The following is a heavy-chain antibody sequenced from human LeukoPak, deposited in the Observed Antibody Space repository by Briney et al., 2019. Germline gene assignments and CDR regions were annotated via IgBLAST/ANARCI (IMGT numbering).Heavy chain of an antibody. CDR1: GGSFSSYY. CDR3: ARGTQFYYYYSYMDV. Sequence: PSETLSLTCAVYGGSFSSYYWTWIRQSPGKGLEWIGEINHGVGTNYNPSLKSRVTIAEETSNNQFSLKLTSVTAADTAVYYCARGTQFYYYYSYMDVWGKGTTVTVSS. CDR2: INHGVGT. V-gene: IGHV4-34*01. J-gene: IGHJ6*03.